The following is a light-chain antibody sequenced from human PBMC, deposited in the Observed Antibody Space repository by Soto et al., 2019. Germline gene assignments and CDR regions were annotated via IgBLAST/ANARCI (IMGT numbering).Light chain of an antibody. V-gene: IGKV3-20*01. J-gene: IGKJ1*01. Sequence: VLTQSPGTLSLSPGERATLSCRASQSVSSSYLAWYQQKPGQSPRLLIYGASSRATGIPDRFSGSGSGTDFTLTISRLEPEDFAVYYCQQFVSSPTWTFGQGTKVEIK. CDR3: QQFVSSPTWT. CDR1: QSVSSSY. CDR2: GAS.